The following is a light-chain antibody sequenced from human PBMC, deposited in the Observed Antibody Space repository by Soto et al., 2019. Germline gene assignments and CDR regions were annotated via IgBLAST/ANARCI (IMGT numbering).Light chain of an antibody. J-gene: IGKJ4*01. CDR3: QQRGGWPLT. Sequence: EIVLTQSPATLSLSPGERAALSCRASQVVGRFLAWYQQKPGQAPRLLIYDASNRATGIPARFSGSGSGTDFTLAINNLEPEDFAVYYCQQRGGWPLTFGGGTKVEIK. CDR2: DAS. CDR1: QVVGRF. V-gene: IGKV3-11*01.